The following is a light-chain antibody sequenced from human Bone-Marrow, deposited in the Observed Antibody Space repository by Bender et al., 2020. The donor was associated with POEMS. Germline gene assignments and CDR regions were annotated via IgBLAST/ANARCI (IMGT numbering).Light chain of an antibody. CDR1: SHDDGGYNY. J-gene: IGLJ1*01. Sequence: QSALTQPASVSGSPRQSITISCTGTSHDDGGYNYVSWYQQHPGKAPRLIIYEGSERPSGVSNRFSGSKSGNTASLTISGLRAEDEADYYCCSFAGVGIFGTGTKVTVL. V-gene: IGLV2-23*01. CDR2: EGS. CDR3: CSFAGVGI.